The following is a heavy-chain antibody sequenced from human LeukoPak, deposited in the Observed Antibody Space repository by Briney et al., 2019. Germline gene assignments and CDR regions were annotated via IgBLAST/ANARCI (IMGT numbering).Heavy chain of an antibody. V-gene: IGHV1-18*01. Sequence: ASVKVSCKASGYTFTSYDISWVRQAPGQGLEWMGWISAYNGNTNYAQKLQGRVTMTTDTSTSAAYMELRGLRSDDTAVYYCARDLGGGGSYYNWFDPWGQGTLVTVSS. D-gene: IGHD1-26*01. CDR1: GYTFTSYD. CDR2: ISAYNGNT. J-gene: IGHJ5*02. CDR3: ARDLGGGGSYYNWFDP.